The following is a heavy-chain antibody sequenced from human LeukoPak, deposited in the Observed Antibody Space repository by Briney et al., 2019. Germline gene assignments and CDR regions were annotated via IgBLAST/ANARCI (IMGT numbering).Heavy chain of an antibody. CDR1: GFTFSSYG. J-gene: IGHJ4*02. CDR2: ISYDGSNK. Sequence: GGSLRLSCAASGFTFSSYGMHWARQAPGKGLEWVAVISYDGSNKYYADSVKGRFTISRDNSKNTLYLQMNSLRAEDTAVYYCAKDQSGGWVFDYWGQGTLVTVSS. D-gene: IGHD6-19*01. CDR3: AKDQSGGWVFDY. V-gene: IGHV3-30*18.